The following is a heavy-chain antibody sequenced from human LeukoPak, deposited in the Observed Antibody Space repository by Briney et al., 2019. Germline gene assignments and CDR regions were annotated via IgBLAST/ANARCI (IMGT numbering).Heavy chain of an antibody. J-gene: IGHJ4*02. CDR1: VGSYRSHY. V-gene: IGHV4-59*11. CDR3: ARGGRDGPVDF. D-gene: IGHD5-24*01. CDR2: MSYSGTN. Sequence: PSETLSLTCIVSVGSYRSHYWNWLRQPPGKGLEWIGFMSYSGTNDYNPCLKSRVSISIATSRNRVSLRLSSVTTADTAYYRCARGGRDGPVDFGGQGSLVTVS.